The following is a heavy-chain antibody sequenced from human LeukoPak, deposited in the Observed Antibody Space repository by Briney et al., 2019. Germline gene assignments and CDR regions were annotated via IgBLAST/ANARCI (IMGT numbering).Heavy chain of an antibody. CDR2: ISGSGGTT. CDR3: AKPQVLPPKWFDP. CDR1: GFTFSSYA. J-gene: IGHJ5*02. V-gene: IGHV3-23*01. Sequence: GGSLRLSCAASGFTFSSYAMSWVRQAPGKGLEWVSAISGSGGTTYYADSVKGRFTISRDNSKNTLYLQMYSPRAEDTAVYYCAKPQVLPPKWFDPWGQGTLVTVSS.